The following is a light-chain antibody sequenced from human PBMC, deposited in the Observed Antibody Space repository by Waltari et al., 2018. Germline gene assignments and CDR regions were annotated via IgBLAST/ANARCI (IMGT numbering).Light chain of an antibody. Sequence: DAVMTQSPLYLPITPGQPASISCRSSQSLVHRNGNTYLSWYQQKPGQPPRRLIYEVSNQDSGVPDRFSGSGAGTDFTLKISRVEAEDVGVYYCGQGTHLPYSFGQGTKVEVK. V-gene: IGKV2-30*02. J-gene: IGKJ2*03. CDR3: GQGTHLPYS. CDR2: EVS. CDR1: QSLVHRNGNTY.